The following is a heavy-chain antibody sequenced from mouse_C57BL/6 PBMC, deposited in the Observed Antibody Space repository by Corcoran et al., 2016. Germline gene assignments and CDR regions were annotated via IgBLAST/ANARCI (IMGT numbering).Heavy chain of an antibody. J-gene: IGHJ3*01. CDR3: ARGEHSNSPWFAY. CDR1: GYTFTDYY. V-gene: IGHV1-26*01. Sequence: EVQLQQSGPELVKPGASVKISCKASGYTFTDYYMNWVKQSHGKSLEWIGDINPNNGGTSYNQKFKGKATLTVDKSSSTAYMELRSLTSEDSAVYYCARGEHSNSPWFAYWGQGTLVTVSA. CDR2: INPNNGGT. D-gene: IGHD2-5*01.